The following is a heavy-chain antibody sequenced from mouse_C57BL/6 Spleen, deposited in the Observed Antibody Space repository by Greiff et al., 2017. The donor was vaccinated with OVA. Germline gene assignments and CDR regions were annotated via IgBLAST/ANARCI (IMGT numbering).Heavy chain of an antibody. CDR2: IDPANGNT. D-gene: IGHD1-2*01. J-gene: IGHJ2*01. V-gene: IGHV14-3*01. CDR3: ARSGERPYYFDY. Sequence: EVQLQQSVAELVRPGASVKLSCTASGFNIKNTYMLWVKQRPEQGLEWIGRIDPANGNTKYAPKFQGKATITADTSSNTAYLQLSSLTSEDTAIYYCARSGERPYYFDYWGQGTTLTVSS. CDR1: GFNIKNTY.